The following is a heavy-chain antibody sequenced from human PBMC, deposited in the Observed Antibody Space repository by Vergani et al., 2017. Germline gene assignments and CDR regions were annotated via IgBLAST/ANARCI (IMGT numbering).Heavy chain of an antibody. Sequence: QVQLVESGGGVVQPGRSLRLSCAASGFTFSSYGMHWVRQAPGKGLEWVAVIWYDGSNKYYADSVKGRFTISRDNSKNTLYLQMNSLRAEDTAVYYCASYRDYYYGMDVWGRGTTVTVSS. CDR2: IWYDGSNK. CDR3: ASYRDYYYGMDV. J-gene: IGHJ6*02. CDR1: GFTFSSYG. V-gene: IGHV3-33*01. D-gene: IGHD4-11*01.